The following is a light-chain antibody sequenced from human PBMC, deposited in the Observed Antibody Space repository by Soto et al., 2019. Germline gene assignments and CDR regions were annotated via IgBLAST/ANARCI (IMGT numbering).Light chain of an antibody. J-gene: IGKJ1*01. V-gene: IGKV3-15*01. Sequence: EIVMTQSPATLSVSPGERATLSCRASQSVSSNLAWYQQKRGQAPRLLIYGASTRATGIPARFSGSGSGTEFTLTISSLQSEDFAVYFCQQYNNWPPATFGQGTKVDIK. CDR1: QSVSSN. CDR3: QQYNNWPPAT. CDR2: GAS.